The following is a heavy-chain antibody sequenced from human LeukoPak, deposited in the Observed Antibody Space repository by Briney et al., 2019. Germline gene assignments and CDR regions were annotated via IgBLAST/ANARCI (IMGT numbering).Heavy chain of an antibody. V-gene: IGHV4-59*01. Sequence: PSETLSLTCTVSGGSISSYYWSWIRQPPGKGLEWIGYIYYSGSTNYNPSLKSRVTISVDTSKNQFSLKLSSVTAADTAVYYCARGGYYYDSSGSNYYYYYMDVWGKGTTVTVSS. CDR2: IYYSGST. D-gene: IGHD3-22*01. CDR1: GGSISSYY. CDR3: ARGGYYYDSSGSNYYYYYMDV. J-gene: IGHJ6*03.